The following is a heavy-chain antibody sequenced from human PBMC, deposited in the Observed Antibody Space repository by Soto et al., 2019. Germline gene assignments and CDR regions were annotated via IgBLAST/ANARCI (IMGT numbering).Heavy chain of an antibody. CDR3: ATAVSVAVVGNSGDEENKYYMSV. CDR1: GYTLTELS. V-gene: IGHV1-24*01. Sequence: GASVKVSCKVSGYTLTELSMHWVRQAPGKGLEWMGGFDPEDGETIYAQKFQGRVTMTEDTSTDTAYMELSSLRSEDTAVYYCATAVSVAVVGNSGDEENKYYMSVWGRGTTDTGS. CDR2: FDPEDGET. J-gene: IGHJ6*03. D-gene: IGHD6-19*01.